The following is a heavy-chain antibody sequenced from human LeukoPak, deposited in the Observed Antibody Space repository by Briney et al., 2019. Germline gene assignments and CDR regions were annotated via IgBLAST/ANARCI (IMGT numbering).Heavy chain of an antibody. CDR2: IKQDGSEK. D-gene: IGHD5-18*01. CDR3: ARTGYSYGLVGYYYYMDV. Sequence: GGSLRLSCAASGFTFSSYWMSWVRQAPGKGLEWVANIKQDGSEKYYVDSVKGRFTISRDNAKNSLYLQMNSLRAEDTAVYYCARTGYSYGLVGYYYYMDVWGKGATVTISS. CDR1: GFTFSSYW. V-gene: IGHV3-7*01. J-gene: IGHJ6*03.